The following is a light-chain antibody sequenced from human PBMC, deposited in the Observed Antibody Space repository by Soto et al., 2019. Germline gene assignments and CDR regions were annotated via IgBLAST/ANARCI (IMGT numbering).Light chain of an antibody. CDR1: QSVSNNY. J-gene: IGKJ1*01. CDR3: QQYGSSGT. V-gene: IGKV3-20*01. Sequence: EIVLTQSPGTLSLSPGERATLSCRASQSVSNNYLAWYQQKPGQAHRLLIYGASNRATGIPDRFSGSGSGPDFTLTISRLEPEDFAVDYCQQYGSSGTFGQGTKVEIK. CDR2: GAS.